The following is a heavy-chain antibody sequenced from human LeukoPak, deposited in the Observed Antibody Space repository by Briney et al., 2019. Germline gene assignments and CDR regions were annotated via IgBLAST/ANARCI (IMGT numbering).Heavy chain of an antibody. CDR2: INPSGGST. CDR1: GYAFTSYY. Sequence: ASVKVSCKVSGYAFTSYYMHWVRQAPGQGLEWMGIINPSGGSTSYAQKFQGRVTMTRDMSTSTVYMELSSLRSEDTAVYYCARTGEIAAVAGYFDYWGQGTLVTVSS. V-gene: IGHV1-46*01. CDR3: ARTGEIAAVAGYFDY. J-gene: IGHJ4*02. D-gene: IGHD6-19*01.